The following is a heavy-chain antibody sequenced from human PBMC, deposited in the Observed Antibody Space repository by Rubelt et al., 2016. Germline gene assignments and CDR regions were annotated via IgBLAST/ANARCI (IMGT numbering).Heavy chain of an antibody. D-gene: IGHD3-9*01. V-gene: IGHV4-4*02. CDR2: IHHSGST. J-gene: IGHJ5*02. CDR1: GDSINSAYW. Sequence: QVQLQESSPGLVKPSGTLSLTCAVSGDSINSAYWWSWVRQSPGKGLEWIGEIHHSGSTNYNPSLKSRVTISVDKSKNLFSLRLSSGTAADTAIYYCSRGGSFAWGSWGQGTLVTVSS. CDR3: SRGGSFAWGS.